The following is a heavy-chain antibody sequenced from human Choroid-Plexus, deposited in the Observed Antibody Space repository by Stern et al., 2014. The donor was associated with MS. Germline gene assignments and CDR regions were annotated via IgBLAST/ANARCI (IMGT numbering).Heavy chain of an antibody. CDR2: VSYDGSNK. Sequence: QVQLVQSGGGVVQPGRPLRLSCVASGFTFGSCAMHWVRQAPGKGLEWVAGVSYDGSNKYYADSVKGRFTISRDNSQNTLHMQMSSLRPEDTAVYYCAKDRQYLTYFFDHWGQGSLVTVSS. D-gene: IGHD2/OR15-2a*01. CDR3: AKDRQYLTYFFDH. CDR1: GFTFGSCA. J-gene: IGHJ5*02. V-gene: IGHV3-30*18.